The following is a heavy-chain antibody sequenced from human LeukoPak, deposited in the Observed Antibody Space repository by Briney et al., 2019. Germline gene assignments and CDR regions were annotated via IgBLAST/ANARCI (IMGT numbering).Heavy chain of an antibody. CDR3: ARGEDYYGSGSYYNSFDY. V-gene: IGHV1-69*13. CDR2: IIPIFGTA. CDR1: GGTFSSYA. J-gene: IGHJ4*02. D-gene: IGHD3-10*01. Sequence: SVKVSCKASGGTFSSYAISWVRQAPGQGLEWMGGIIPIFGTANYAQKFQGRVTITADESTSTAYMELSCLRSEDTAVYYCARGEDYYGSGSYYNSFDYWGQGTLVTVSS.